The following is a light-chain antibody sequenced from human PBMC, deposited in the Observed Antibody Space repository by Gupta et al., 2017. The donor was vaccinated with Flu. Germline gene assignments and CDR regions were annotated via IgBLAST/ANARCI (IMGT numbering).Light chain of an antibody. CDR1: QSISSW. V-gene: IGKV1-5*03. CDR3: QQYSTYSLFS. CDR2: KAS. Sequence: DIQMTQSPSTLSASVGDRVTITCRASQSISSWLAWYQQKPGKAPKLLIYKASSLESGVPSRFSGSGSETEFTLTISSLQPDDFATYYCQQYSTYSLFSFGQGTKLEIK. J-gene: IGKJ2*03.